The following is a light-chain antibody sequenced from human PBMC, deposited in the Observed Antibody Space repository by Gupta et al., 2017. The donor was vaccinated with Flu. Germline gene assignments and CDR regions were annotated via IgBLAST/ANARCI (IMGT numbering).Light chain of an antibody. CDR1: SSNIGNNY. J-gene: IGLJ2*01. CDR2: ENN. Sequence: QSVLTQPPSVSAAPGQKVTISCSGSSSNIGNNYVSWYQQLPGAAPKLLIYENNKRPSGIPDRFSGSKSGTSATLAINGLQTGDEAEYYGGKWDSSLKPCVFGGGTKMTVL. V-gene: IGLV1-51*02. CDR3: GKWDSSLKPCV.